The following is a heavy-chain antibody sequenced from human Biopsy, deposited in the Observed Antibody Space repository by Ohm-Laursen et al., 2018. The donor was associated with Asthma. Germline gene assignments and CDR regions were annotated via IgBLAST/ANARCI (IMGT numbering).Heavy chain of an antibody. Sequence: SDTLSLTWRVSVGYNGSSDHHWAWIRQAPGKGLEWIGFVFWRGSTHYSRSLERRVSISIDTATNEFSMKLWSVTPADTAVYFCARVVSYGDIYFGIDVWGPGNTVVVS. CDR2: VFWRGST. V-gene: IGHV4-30-4*02. CDR3: ARVVSYGDIYFGIDV. J-gene: IGHJ6*02. D-gene: IGHD4-17*01. CDR1: VGYNGSSDHH.